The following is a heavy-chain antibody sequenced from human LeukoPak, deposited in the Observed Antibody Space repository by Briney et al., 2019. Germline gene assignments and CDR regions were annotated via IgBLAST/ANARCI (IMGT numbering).Heavy chain of an antibody. V-gene: IGHV1-69*13. CDR2: IIPIFGTA. J-gene: IGHJ6*02. CDR3: ARGPTWDYGMDV. Sequence: SVTVSCTASGGTFSSYAISWVRQAPGQGLEWMGGIIPIFGTANYAQKFQGRVTITADESTSTAYMELSSLRSEDTAVYYCARGPTWDYGMDVWGQGTTVTVSS. D-gene: IGHD1-1*01. CDR1: GGTFSSYA.